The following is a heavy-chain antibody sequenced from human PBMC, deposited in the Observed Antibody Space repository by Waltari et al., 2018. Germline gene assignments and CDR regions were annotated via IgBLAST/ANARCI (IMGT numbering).Heavy chain of an antibody. CDR1: GDSIGSGYYY. Sequence: QLQLRESGPGLLKPSETLSLTCSVSGDSIGSGYYYWGWIRQAPGKGLEWIGSIYFAGSTYYNPSLKSRLTISVDTSKNQFSLRLSSVTAADTAVYYCARHDSGHYGSGIDYWGQGTLVSVSS. J-gene: IGHJ4*02. CDR2: IYFAGST. V-gene: IGHV4-39*07. CDR3: ARHDSGHYGSGIDY. D-gene: IGHD3-10*01.